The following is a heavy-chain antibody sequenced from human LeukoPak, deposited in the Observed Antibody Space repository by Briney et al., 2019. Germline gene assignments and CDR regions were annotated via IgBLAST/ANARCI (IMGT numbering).Heavy chain of an antibody. D-gene: IGHD4-11*01. CDR3: AKDAQRGFDYSNSLEH. V-gene: IGHV3-33*06. CDR2: IWSDDTNQ. Sequence: GRSLRLSCEASGFTFSHYGMHWVRQAPGKGLEWVAVIWSDDTNQYYAGSVKGRFTISRDNFKNTVSLQMNSLSAQATTIHYCAKDAQRGFDYSNSLEHWGQGTLVTVSS. J-gene: IGHJ4*02. CDR1: GFTFSHYG.